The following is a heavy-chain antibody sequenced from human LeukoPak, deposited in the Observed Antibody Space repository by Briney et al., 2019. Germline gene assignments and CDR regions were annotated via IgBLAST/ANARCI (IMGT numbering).Heavy chain of an antibody. CDR3: AKDLNRPD. Sequence: GGSLRLPCAASGITFSIYAMTWVRQAPGKGLEWVSGISGSGGSADYAASVKGRFTISRDNSKNTLYLQMNSLRVEDTAVYYCAKDLNRPDWGQGTLVTVSS. CDR2: ISGSGGSA. CDR1: GITFSIYA. J-gene: IGHJ4*02. V-gene: IGHV3-23*01.